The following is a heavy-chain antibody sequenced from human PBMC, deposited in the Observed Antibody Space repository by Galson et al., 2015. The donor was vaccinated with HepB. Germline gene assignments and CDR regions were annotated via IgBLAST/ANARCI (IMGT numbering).Heavy chain of an antibody. CDR1: GFTVSRSY. CDR2: ISTGTDL. Sequence: SLRHSCAASGFTVSRSYMAWVRQAPGKGLEWVSVISTGTDLYYADSVRGRFAIARDNSKNSLYLQLNSLRADDTAVYYCARIFTSSWYFDHWGQGTLVTVSS. D-gene: IGHD6-13*01. J-gene: IGHJ4*02. CDR3: ARIFTSSWYFDH. V-gene: IGHV3-53*01.